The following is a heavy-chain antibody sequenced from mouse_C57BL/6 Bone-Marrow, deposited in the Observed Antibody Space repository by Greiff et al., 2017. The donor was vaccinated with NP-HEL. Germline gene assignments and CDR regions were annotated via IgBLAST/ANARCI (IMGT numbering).Heavy chain of an antibody. CDR3: ARDDGYYSYAMDY. J-gene: IGHJ4*01. Sequence: QVQLQQSGPELVKPGASVKISCTASGYAFSSSWMNWVKQRPGKGLEWIGRIYPGDGDTNYNAKFKGKATLTADKSSSTAYMQLSSLTSEDSAVYFCARDDGYYSYAMDYWGQGTSVTVSS. CDR2: IYPGDGDT. CDR1: GYAFSSSW. V-gene: IGHV1-82*01. D-gene: IGHD2-3*01.